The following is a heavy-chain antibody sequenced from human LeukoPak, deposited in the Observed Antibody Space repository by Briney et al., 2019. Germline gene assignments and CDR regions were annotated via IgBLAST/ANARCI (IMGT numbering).Heavy chain of an antibody. CDR3: ARERYYYDSSGYYSPGYYYGMDV. J-gene: IGHJ6*02. D-gene: IGHD3-22*01. CDR2: IYHSGST. CDR1: GGSISSGGYS. V-gene: IGHV4-30-2*01. Sequence: SETLSLTCAVSGGSISSGGYSWSWIRQPPGKGLEWIGYIYHSGSTYYNPSLKSRVTISVDTSKNQFSLKLSSVTAADTAVYYCARERYYYDSSGYYSPGYYYGMDVWGQGTTVTVSS.